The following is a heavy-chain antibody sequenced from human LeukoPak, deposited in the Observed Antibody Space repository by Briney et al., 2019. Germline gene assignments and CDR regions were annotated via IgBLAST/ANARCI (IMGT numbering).Heavy chain of an antibody. Sequence: PGGSLRLSCAASGFTFSSYEMNWVRQAPGKGLEWVSYISSSGSTIYYADSVKGRFTISRDNAKNSLYLQMNSLRAEDTAVYYCARDRRPTVSGGYFDLWGRGTLVIVSS. D-gene: IGHD3-10*01. CDR3: ARDRRPTVSGGYFDL. J-gene: IGHJ2*01. V-gene: IGHV3-48*03. CDR2: ISSSGSTI. CDR1: GFTFSSYE.